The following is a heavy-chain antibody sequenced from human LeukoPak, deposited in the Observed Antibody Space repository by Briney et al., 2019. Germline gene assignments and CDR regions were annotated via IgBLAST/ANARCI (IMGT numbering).Heavy chain of an antibody. D-gene: IGHD5-18*01. CDR2: ITTHNGNT. CDR3: ARADTSMVTPQDAFDI. Sequence: APLKVSSKALLYTPTNSSLSWVRQAPGDGLERMGWITTHNGNTKNTQNLHSTVTMTTDTSTSTAYMELRSLRSGDTAVYYCARADTSMVTPQDAFDIWGQGTMVTVSS. J-gene: IGHJ3*02. V-gene: IGHV1-18*01. CDR1: LYTPTNSS.